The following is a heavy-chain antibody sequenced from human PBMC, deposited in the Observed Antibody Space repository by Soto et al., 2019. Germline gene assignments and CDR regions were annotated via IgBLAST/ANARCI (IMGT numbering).Heavy chain of an antibody. CDR3: ARTDSSSWSSLDY. J-gene: IGHJ4*02. V-gene: IGHV4-59*01. D-gene: IGHD6-13*01. CDR2: IYYSGST. Sequence: SETLSLTCSVAGGSSGSYYCSWIRQPPGKGLEWIGYIYYSGSTNYNPSLKSRVTISVDTSKNQFSLKLSSVTAADTAVYYCARTDSSSWSSLDYWGQGTLGTVSS. CDR1: GGSSGSYY.